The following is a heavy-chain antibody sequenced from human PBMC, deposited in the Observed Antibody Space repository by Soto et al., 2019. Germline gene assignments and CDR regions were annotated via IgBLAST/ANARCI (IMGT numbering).Heavy chain of an antibody. D-gene: IGHD4-17*01. CDR3: ARGRRNRRASQVTTLNLYYYYYMDV. V-gene: IGHV4-34*01. J-gene: IGHJ6*03. Sequence: SETLSLTCAVYGGSFSGYYWSWIRQPPGKGLEWIGEINHSGSTNYNPSLKSRVTISVDTSKNQFSLKLSSVTAADTAVYYCARGRRNRRASQVTTLNLYYYYYMDVWGKGNTVTVSS. CDR2: INHSGST. CDR1: GGSFSGYY.